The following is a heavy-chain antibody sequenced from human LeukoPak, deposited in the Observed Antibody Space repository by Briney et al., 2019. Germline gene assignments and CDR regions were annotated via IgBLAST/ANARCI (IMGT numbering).Heavy chain of an antibody. D-gene: IGHD2-2*01. V-gene: IGHV4-59*01. Sequence: PSETLSLTCTVSGYSISSYYWSWIRQPPGKGLEWIGSFYHSGSTNYNPSLKSRVTISVDTSNNQFSLKLTSVTAADTAVYYCARERGYCSSTSCYALVGYFDYWGQGTLVTVSS. CDR1: GYSISSYY. CDR3: ARERGYCSSTSCYALVGYFDY. J-gene: IGHJ4*02. CDR2: FYHSGST.